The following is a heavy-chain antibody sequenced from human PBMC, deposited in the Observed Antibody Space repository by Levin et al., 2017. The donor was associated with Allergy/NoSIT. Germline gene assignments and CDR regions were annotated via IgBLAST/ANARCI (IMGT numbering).Heavy chain of an antibody. V-gene: IGHV1-18*01. CDR3: ARGQGGYESFDQ. CDR2: VSTDNGHR. CDR1: GYIFNMYG. J-gene: IGHJ4*02. D-gene: IGHD3-22*01. Sequence: PSASVKVSCKASGYIFNMYGINWVRQAPGQGLEWMGWVSTDNGHRDYAQKVQGRVSMTTDRSTTTAYMELTSLTSDDTAMYFCARGQGGYESFDQWGQGTLVTVSS.